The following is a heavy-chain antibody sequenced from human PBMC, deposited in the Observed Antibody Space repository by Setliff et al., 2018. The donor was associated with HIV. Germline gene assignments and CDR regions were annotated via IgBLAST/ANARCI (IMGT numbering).Heavy chain of an antibody. CDR1: GGSISSYY. CDR2: IYYSGST. J-gene: IGHJ6*03. CDR3: ARGDGTKYYYYYYMDV. V-gene: IGHV4-59*01. D-gene: IGHD1-7*01. Sequence: LSLTCTVSGGSISSYYWSWIRQPPGKGLEWIGYIYYSGSTNHNPSLKSRVTISVDTSKNQFSLKLSSVTAADTAVHYCARGDGTKYYYYYYMDVWGKGTTVTVSS.